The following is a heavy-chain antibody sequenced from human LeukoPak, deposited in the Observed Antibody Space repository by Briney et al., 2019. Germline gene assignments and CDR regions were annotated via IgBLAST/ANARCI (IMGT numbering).Heavy chain of an antibody. CDR1: GFSFDDYA. D-gene: IGHD3-3*01. J-gene: IGHJ6*03. CDR2: INWNSGSI. Sequence: GGSLRLSCAASGFSFDDYAMHWVRQAPGKDLEWVSGINWNSGSIDYAESVKGRFTISRDNAKNSLYLQMNSLRAEDTALYYCARDSGAFGVVISPGLNYMDVWGKGTTVTVSS. V-gene: IGHV3-9*01. CDR3: ARDSGAFGVVISPGLNYMDV.